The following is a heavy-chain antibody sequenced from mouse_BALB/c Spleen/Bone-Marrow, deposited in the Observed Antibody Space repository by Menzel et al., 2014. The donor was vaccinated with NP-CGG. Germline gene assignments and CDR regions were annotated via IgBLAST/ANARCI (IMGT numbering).Heavy chain of an antibody. CDR1: GFTFSSYG. D-gene: IGHD2-10*02. Sequence: EVQLVESGGDLVKPGGSLKLSCAASGFTFSSYGMSWVRQTPDKRLEWVATISSGGSHTYYPDSVKGRFAISRDNAKNTLYLQMSSLKSEDTAIYYCARRGYDNSYWYFSVWGAGTTVTVSS. J-gene: IGHJ1*01. V-gene: IGHV5-6*01. CDR3: ARRGYDNSYWYFSV. CDR2: ISSGGSHT.